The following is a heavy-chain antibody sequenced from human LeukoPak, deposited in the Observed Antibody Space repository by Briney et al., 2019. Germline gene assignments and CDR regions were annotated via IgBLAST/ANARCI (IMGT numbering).Heavy chain of an antibody. CDR1: GFSFSNYG. Sequence: GGSLRLSCAASGFSFSNYGMHWLRQAPGKGLEGVGVIVHDGSNKYYADSGKGRFTISRDNAKNTLYLQMNSLRAEDTDVYYCTRGFWGWEVDYWGQGTLVTVS. V-gene: IGHV3-30*03. CDR3: TRGFWGWEVDY. D-gene: IGHD3-3*01. J-gene: IGHJ4*02. CDR2: IVHDGSNK.